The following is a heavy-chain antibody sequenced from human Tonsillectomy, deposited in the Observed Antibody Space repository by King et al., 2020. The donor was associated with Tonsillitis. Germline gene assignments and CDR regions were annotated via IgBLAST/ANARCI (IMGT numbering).Heavy chain of an antibody. D-gene: IGHD2-2*01. J-gene: IGHJ4*02. CDR2: ITWHGGTT. Sequence: EVQLVESGGGVVRPGGSLRLSCAASGFTFGDYGMSWVRQAPGKGLEWVSGITWHGGTTGYADSVKGRFTISRDNAKNSLYLQMNSLRAEDTALYYCASWGYCSSVCVPDYWGQGTLVTVSS. V-gene: IGHV3-20*04. CDR1: GFTFGDYG. CDR3: ASWGYCSSVCVPDY.